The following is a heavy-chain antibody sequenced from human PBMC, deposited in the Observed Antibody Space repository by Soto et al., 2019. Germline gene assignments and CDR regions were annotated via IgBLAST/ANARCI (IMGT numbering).Heavy chain of an antibody. D-gene: IGHD2-15*01. CDR3: VKSPTPGSATPSYCGMDV. V-gene: IGHV1-69*02. Sequence: VQLVQAGAEVKKPGSSVKVSCKASGGSFTSLIITWVRQAPGQGLEWMGRIIPVLGVEYYAQKFQGRVTITADKSTTKAYMEMTSLTYEDKAVYECVKSPTPGSATPSYCGMDVWGRGPTFTVSS. J-gene: IGHJ6*02. CDR2: IIPVLGVE. CDR1: GGSFTSLI.